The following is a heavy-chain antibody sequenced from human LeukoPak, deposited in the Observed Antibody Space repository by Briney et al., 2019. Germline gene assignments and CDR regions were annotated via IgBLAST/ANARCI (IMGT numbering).Heavy chain of an antibody. CDR1: GFTFSSYA. CDR3: VKDFLHGPHIEPVGSVGPFDY. V-gene: IGHV3-23*01. Sequence: GESLRLSCATSGFTFSSYAMSWVRQAPGKGLEWVSGLHADSGMTYYADSVKGRFTISRGNSKNTLYFQMNSLRAEDTAVYYCVKDFLHGPHIEPVGSVGPFDYWGQGTLVTVSS. J-gene: IGHJ4*02. CDR2: LHADSGMT. D-gene: IGHD2-2*01.